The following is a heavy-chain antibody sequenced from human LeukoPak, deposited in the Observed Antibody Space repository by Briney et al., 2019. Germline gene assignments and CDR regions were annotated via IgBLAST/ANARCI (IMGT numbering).Heavy chain of an antibody. V-gene: IGHV3-15*01. CDR1: GFTFSNAW. D-gene: IGHD6-19*01. J-gene: IGHJ4*02. CDR2: IKRKTDRGTT. Sequence: KAGGSLRLSCAASGFTFSNAWMNWLRQAPGKGWEGVGRIKRKTDRGTTEYAAPVKGRFTLSRDDSENTLYMQMNSLKTEVTPVYYCTTVSGWEGLFDDWGQGTLVTVSS. CDR3: TTVSGWEGLFDD.